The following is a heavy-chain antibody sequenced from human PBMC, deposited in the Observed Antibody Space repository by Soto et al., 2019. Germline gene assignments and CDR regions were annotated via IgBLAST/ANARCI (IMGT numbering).Heavy chain of an antibody. CDR1: GGTFSSYA. J-gene: IGHJ6*02. CDR3: ARIGGSDQASYYYYGMDV. Sequence: SVKVSCKASGGTFSSYAISWVRQAPGQGLEWMGGIIPIFGTANYAQKFQGRVTITADESTSTAYMELSSLRSEDTAVYYCARIGGSDQASYYYYGMDVWGQGTTVTVSS. D-gene: IGHD2-15*01. V-gene: IGHV1-69*13. CDR2: IIPIFGTA.